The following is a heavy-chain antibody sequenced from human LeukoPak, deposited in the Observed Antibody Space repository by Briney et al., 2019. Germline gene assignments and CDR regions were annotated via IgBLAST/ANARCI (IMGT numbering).Heavy chain of an antibody. V-gene: IGHV4-59*01. CDR1: GGSISIYY. CDR2: IYNSGST. D-gene: IGHD1-26*01. J-gene: IGHJ4*02. CDR3: VRDRELTF. Sequence: PSETLSLTCTVSGGSISIYYWSWVRQPPGKGLEWIGYIYNSGSTIYNPSLKSRVSISVDTSKNQFSLKLNSVTAADTAVYFCVRDRELTFWSQGTLVTVSS.